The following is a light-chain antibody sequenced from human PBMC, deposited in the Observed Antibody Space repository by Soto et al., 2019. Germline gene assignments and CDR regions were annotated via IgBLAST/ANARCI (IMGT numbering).Light chain of an antibody. Sequence: QTVVTQEPSFSVSPGGTVTITCGLTSGSVSTTYYPSWYQQTPGQAPRTLIYSTNIRSSGVPDRFSGSILGNKAALTIPGAQADDESDYHCMLYMGGGLVVVGGGTKLTVL. J-gene: IGLJ2*01. V-gene: IGLV8-61*01. CDR3: MLYMGGGLVV. CDR2: STN. CDR1: SGSVSTTYY.